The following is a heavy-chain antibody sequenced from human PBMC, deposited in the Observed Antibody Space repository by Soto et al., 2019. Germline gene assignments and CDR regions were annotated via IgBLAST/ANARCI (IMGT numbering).Heavy chain of an antibody. D-gene: IGHD1-20*01. CDR3: ASKAITSKKAIPHDDFDI. CDR1: GGTFSSYA. V-gene: IGHV1-69*06. CDR2: IIPIFGTA. Sequence: ASVKVSCKASGGTFSSYAISWVRQAPGQGLGWMGGIIPIFGTANYAQKFQGRVTITADKSTSTVYMELSSLRSEDTAVYYCASKAITSKKAIPHDDFDIWGQGTMVTVS. J-gene: IGHJ3*02.